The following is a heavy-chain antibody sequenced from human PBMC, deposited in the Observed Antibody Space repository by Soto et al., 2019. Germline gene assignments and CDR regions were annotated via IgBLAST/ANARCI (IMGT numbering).Heavy chain of an antibody. CDR2: INHSGSS. J-gene: IGHJ3*01. Sequence: QLQLQRRGAGLLRPSETLSLTCVVSGGPFRGYYWSWIRQSPGKGLEWIGEINHSGSSNSNPSLKSRVTISVEMSKTQFSMNLTAVTAADAAVYYCARGRGFMSRNALDLWGQGTRVIVSS. CDR1: GGPFRGYY. V-gene: IGHV4-34*01. CDR3: ARGRGFMSRNALDL. D-gene: IGHD2-2*01.